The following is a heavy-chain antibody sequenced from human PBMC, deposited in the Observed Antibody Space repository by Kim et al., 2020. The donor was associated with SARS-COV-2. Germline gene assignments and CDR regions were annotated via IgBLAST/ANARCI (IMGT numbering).Heavy chain of an antibody. D-gene: IGHD6-19*01. J-gene: IGHJ4*01. CDR2: ISYDGSNK. CDR1: GFTFSSYA. Sequence: GGSLRLSCAASGFTFSSYAMHWVRQAPGKGLEWVAVISYDGSNKYYADSVKGRFTISRDNSKNTLYLQMNSLRAEDTAVYYCARGLSSGWLLGYFDYWG. CDR3: ARGLSSGWLLGYFDY. V-gene: IGHV3-30*04.